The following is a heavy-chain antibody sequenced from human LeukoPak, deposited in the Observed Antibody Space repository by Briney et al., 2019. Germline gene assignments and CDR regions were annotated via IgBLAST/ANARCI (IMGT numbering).Heavy chain of an antibody. CDR1: GGSISNYY. Sequence: SETLSLTCTVSGGSISNYYWSWIRQPPGKGLEWIGFIYYSGSTNYNPSLKSRVTISVDTSKNQFSLKLSSVTAADTAVYFCASPRGDDSGGYYTWYFHHWGQGILVTVSS. V-gene: IGHV4-59*08. CDR3: ASPRGDDSGGYYTWYFHH. CDR2: IYYSGST. D-gene: IGHD3-22*01. J-gene: IGHJ1*01.